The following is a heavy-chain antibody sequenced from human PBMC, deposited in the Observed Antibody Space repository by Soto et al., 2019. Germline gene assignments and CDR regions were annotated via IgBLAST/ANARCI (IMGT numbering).Heavy chain of an antibody. J-gene: IGHJ4*02. CDR3: AKDLRGSTSCYGCYFDY. CDR2: ISGSGDRT. V-gene: IGHV3-23*01. Sequence: EVQLLESGGGLVQPGGSLSLSCAASGFTFSSYAMSWVRQAPGKGLEWVSSISGSGDRTYYGDSVKGRFTISRDNSKNTVYLQMNSLRAEDTAVYYCAKDLRGSTSCYGCYFDYWGQGTLVTVSS. CDR1: GFTFSSYA. D-gene: IGHD2-2*01.